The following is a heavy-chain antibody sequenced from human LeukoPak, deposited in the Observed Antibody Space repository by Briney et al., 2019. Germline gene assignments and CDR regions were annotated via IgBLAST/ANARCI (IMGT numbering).Heavy chain of an antibody. CDR1: AITFTSYD. Sequence: GGSLRLSFTAFAITFTSYDSHCLGQAPGKGLEWVAFIRHDGSDKYYADSVKGRFTISRDNSKNTLYLQMNGLRLEDTAVYYCATGDSWGQGTLVTVSS. CDR2: IRHDGSDK. J-gene: IGHJ4*02. V-gene: IGHV3-30*02. CDR3: ATGDS.